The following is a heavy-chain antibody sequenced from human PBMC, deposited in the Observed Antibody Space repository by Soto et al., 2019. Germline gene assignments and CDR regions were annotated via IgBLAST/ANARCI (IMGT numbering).Heavy chain of an antibody. J-gene: IGHJ6*02. CDR2: IDPSDSYT. CDR3: ARHLGSGDIVVVPAAKGGGYGMDV. V-gene: IGHV5-10-1*03. D-gene: IGHD2-2*01. CDR1: GYSFTSYW. Sequence: EVQLVQSGAEVKKPGESLRISCKGSGYSFTSYWISWVRQMPGKGLEWMGRIDPSDSYTNYSPSFQGHVTISADKSISTAYLQWSSLKASDTAMYYCARHLGSGDIVVVPAAKGGGYGMDVWGQGTTVTVSS.